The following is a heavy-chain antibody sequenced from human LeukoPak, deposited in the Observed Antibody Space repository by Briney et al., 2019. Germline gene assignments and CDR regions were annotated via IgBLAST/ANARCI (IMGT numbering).Heavy chain of an antibody. CDR2: IWYDDREK. D-gene: IGHD6-19*01. V-gene: IGHV3-30*02. CDR1: GFTFSNYD. CDR3: AKDLHIAVAGIPWVSWFDP. J-gene: IGHJ5*02. Sequence: PGGSLRLSCTASGFTFSNYDMHWVRQAPGEGLEWVAFIWYDDREKKYADSVKGRFTISRDNSKNTLYLQMNSLRAEDTAVYYCAKDLHIAVAGIPWVSWFDPWGQGTLVTVSS.